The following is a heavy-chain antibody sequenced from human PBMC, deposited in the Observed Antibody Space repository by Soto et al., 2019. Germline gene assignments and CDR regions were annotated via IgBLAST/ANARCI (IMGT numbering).Heavy chain of an antibody. V-gene: IGHV3-74*01. CDR2: MNYDGSDR. CDR3: ARIGSTWDQLDC. J-gene: IGHJ4*02. CDR1: GFTLSSHW. D-gene: IGHD1-26*01. Sequence: PGGSLRLSCAASGFTLSSHWMHWVRQAPGKGLVWVARMNYDGSDRNYADSVKGRFTISRDDTTNTLFLQMNSLRAEDTAVYYCARIGSTWDQLDCWGQGALVTVSS.